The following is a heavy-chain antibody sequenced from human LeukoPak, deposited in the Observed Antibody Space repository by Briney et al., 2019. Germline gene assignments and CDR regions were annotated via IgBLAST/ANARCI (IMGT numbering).Heavy chain of an antibody. CDR2: ISGSGGST. Sequence: GGSLRLSCAASGFTFSSYAMSWVRQAPGKGLEWVSAISGSGGSTYYADSVKGRFTISRDNSKNTLYLQMNSLRAEDAAVYYCAKAPVTSCRGAFCYPFDSWGQGTLVTVSS. CDR1: GFTFSSYA. J-gene: IGHJ4*02. V-gene: IGHV3-23*01. CDR3: AKAPVTSCRGAFCYPFDS. D-gene: IGHD2-15*01.